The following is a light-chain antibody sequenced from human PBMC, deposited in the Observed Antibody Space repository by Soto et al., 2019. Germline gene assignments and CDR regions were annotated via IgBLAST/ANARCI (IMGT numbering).Light chain of an antibody. CDR2: AAS. CDR1: QSIISY. V-gene: IGKV1-39*01. Sequence: DIQMTQSPSSLSASVGDRVTITCRSSQSIISYLNWYQQKAGKAPQLLIYAASSLQSGVPARFSGGGSGTDFTLPISSLQPEDSAIYYCQQTYSGPRTFGQGTKLEIK. J-gene: IGKJ2*02. CDR3: QQTYSGPRT.